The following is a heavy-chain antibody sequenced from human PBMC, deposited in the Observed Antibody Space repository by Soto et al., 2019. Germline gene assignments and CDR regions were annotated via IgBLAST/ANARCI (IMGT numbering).Heavy chain of an antibody. CDR3: AREEGYYDSSGYYYDMDV. CDR2: IIPIFGTA. Sequence: SVKVSCKASGGTFSSYAISWVRQAPGQGLEWMGGIIPIFGTANYAQKFQGRVTITADESTSTAYMELSSLRSEDTAVYYCAREEGYYDSSGYYYDMDVWGQVSTVTVSS. D-gene: IGHD3-22*01. J-gene: IGHJ6*02. CDR1: GGTFSSYA. V-gene: IGHV1-69*13.